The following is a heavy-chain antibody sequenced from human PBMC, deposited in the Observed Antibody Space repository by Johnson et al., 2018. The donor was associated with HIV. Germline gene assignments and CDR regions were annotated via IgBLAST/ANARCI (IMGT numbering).Heavy chain of an antibody. V-gene: IGHV3-7*01. CDR3: ARDLGNWDSPRSAFDI. CDR1: GFTFNNYW. J-gene: IGHJ3*02. D-gene: IGHD1/OR15-1a*01. Sequence: VQLVESGGDLVQPGGYLRLSCAASGFTFNNYWMSWVRQAPGRGLEWVANIKQDGSEKFYADSVKGRFTISRDNAKNSLYLQVNSLRAEDTAVYYCARDLGNWDSPRSAFDIWGQGTMVTVSS. CDR2: IKQDGSEK.